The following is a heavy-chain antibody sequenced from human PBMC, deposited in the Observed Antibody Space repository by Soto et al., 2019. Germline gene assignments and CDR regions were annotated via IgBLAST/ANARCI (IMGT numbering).Heavy chain of an antibody. D-gene: IGHD3-10*01. CDR2: IYYSGST. V-gene: IGHV4-39*01. J-gene: IGHJ3*02. CDR1: GGSISSSSYY. CDR3: ARIHYGSGSYYNAVYAFDI. Sequence: QLQLQESGPGLVKPSETLSLTCTVSGGSISSSSYYWGWIRQPPGKGLEWIGSIYYSGSTYYNPSLKSQFTISVDTSKNQFSLKLSSVTAADTAVYYCARIHYGSGSYYNAVYAFDIWGQGTMVTVSS.